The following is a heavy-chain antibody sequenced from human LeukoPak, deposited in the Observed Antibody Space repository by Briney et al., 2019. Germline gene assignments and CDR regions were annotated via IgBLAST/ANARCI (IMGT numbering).Heavy chain of an antibody. J-gene: IGHJ6*04. CDR1: GFTFSSYS. CDR3: ARDRTISPIVVVPAAIYYYYGMTS. D-gene: IGHD2-2*01. V-gene: IGHV3-21*01. Sequence: GGSLRLSCAASGFTFSSYSMNWVRQAPGKGLEWVSSISSSSSYIYYADSVKGRFTISRDNAKNSLYLQMNSLRAEDTAVYYCARDRTISPIVVVPAAIYYYYGMTSGAKGPRSPSPQ. CDR2: ISSSSSYI.